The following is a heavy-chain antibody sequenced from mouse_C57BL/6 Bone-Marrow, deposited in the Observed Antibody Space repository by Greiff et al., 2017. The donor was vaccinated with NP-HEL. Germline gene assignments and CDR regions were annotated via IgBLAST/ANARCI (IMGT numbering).Heavy chain of an antibody. CDR1: GYTFTSYW. CDR3: ARGLLGLRRRDYYAMDY. D-gene: IGHD2-2*01. J-gene: IGHJ4*01. CDR2: IHPNSGST. V-gene: IGHV1-64*01. Sequence: VQLQQPGAELVKPGASVKLSCKASGYTFTSYWMHWVKQRPGQGLEWIGMIHPNSGSTNYNEKFKSKATLTVDKSSSTAYMQLSSLTSEDSAVEYCARGLLGLRRRDYYAMDYWGQGTSVTVSA.